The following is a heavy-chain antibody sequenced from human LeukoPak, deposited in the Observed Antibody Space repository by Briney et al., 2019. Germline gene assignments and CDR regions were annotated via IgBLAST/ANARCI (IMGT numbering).Heavy chain of an antibody. J-gene: IGHJ6*03. CDR3: AKNGDRGAYCSGGTCYPYYYYYMDV. CDR1: GLTVSSNC. V-gene: IGHV3-53*01. Sequence: PGGSLRLSCAASGLTVSSNCMSWVRQAPGKGLEWVSFIYSGGNTYYADSARGRFTISRDNSRNTLYLQMNSLRAEDTAIYYCAKNGDRGAYCSGGTCYPYYYYYMDVWGKGTTVTISS. D-gene: IGHD2-15*01. CDR2: IYSGGNT.